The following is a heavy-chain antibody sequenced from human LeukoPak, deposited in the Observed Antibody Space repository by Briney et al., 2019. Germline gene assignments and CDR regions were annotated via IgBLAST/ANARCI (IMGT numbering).Heavy chain of an antibody. CDR2: TYYRSKWYN. V-gene: IGHV6-1*01. Sequence: SQTLSLTCAISGNSVSSNSAAWNWIRQSPSRGLEWLGRTYYRSKWYNDYAVSVKSRITINPDTSKNQFSLQLNSVTPEDTAVYDCARGSSGWYRGLDWFDPWGQGTLVTVSS. CDR3: ARGSSGWYRGLDWFDP. J-gene: IGHJ5*02. D-gene: IGHD6-19*01. CDR1: GNSVSSNSAA.